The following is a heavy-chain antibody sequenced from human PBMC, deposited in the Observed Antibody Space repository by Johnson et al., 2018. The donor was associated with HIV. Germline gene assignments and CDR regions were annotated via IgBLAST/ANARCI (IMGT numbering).Heavy chain of an antibody. Sequence: QMLLVESGGGVVQPGRSLRLSCAASGFTFSSYGMHWVRQAPGTGLEWVSVIYSGGSKYYADSVKGRFTMSRDNSKNTLYLQMNSLRAEDTAVYYCARDRWYSSSSGGVDDAFDIWGQGTMVTVSS. D-gene: IGHD6-6*01. CDR3: ARDRWYSSSSGGVDDAFDI. J-gene: IGHJ3*02. CDR2: IYSGGSK. CDR1: GFTFSSYG. V-gene: IGHV3-NL1*01.